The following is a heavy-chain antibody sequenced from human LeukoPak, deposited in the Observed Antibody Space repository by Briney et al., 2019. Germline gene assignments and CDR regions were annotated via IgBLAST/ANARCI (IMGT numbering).Heavy chain of an antibody. CDR2: INPKSGGT. V-gene: IGHV1-2*06. CDR1: GYTFTDYY. Sequence: ASVKVSCKASGYTFTDYYIHWMRQAPGQGLEWMGRINPKSGGTNYAQKFHGRVTMTRDTSISTAYMELSSLRSDDTAVYYCAAEHYTSGWYHGGQGTLVAVSS. CDR3: AAEHYTSGWYH. D-gene: IGHD6-19*01. J-gene: IGHJ4*02.